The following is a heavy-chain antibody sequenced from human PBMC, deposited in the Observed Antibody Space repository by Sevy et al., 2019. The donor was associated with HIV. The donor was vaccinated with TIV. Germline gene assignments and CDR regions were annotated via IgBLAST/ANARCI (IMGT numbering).Heavy chain of an antibody. D-gene: IGHD3-22*01. CDR2: IWSDGAYQ. V-gene: IGHV3-33*01. Sequence: GGYLRLSCAATGFTFSNYAMHWVRQAPGKGMEWIAIIWSDGAYQYHGDSVKGRFTISRDNSKNRLYLQMNNVRVEDTAVYYCARGGYDYDNAAYYALDSWGQGTLVTVSS. J-gene: IGHJ4*02. CDR1: GFTFSNYA. CDR3: ARGGYDYDNAAYYALDS.